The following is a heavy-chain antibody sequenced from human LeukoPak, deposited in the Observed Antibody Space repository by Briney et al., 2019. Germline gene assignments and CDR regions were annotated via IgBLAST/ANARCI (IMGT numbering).Heavy chain of an antibody. CDR1: GYSFTTYW. Sequence: GESLKISCKGSGYSFTTYWIGWVRQMPGKGLEWMGIIYPGDSDTRYSPSFQGQVTISADKSIATAYLQWSSLKASDTAMYYCARLPCSSTSCYTNYYYYMDVWGKGTTVTVSS. J-gene: IGHJ6*03. V-gene: IGHV5-51*01. D-gene: IGHD2-2*02. CDR3: ARLPCSSTSCYTNYYYYMDV. CDR2: IYPGDSDT.